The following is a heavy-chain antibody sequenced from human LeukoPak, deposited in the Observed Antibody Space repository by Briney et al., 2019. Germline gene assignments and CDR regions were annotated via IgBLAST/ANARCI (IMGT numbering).Heavy chain of an antibody. D-gene: IGHD6-6*01. CDR1: GYSISSGYY. Sequence: SETLSLTCTVSGYSISSGYYWGWIRPPPGKGLEWIGSIYHSGSTYYNPSLKSRVTISVDTSKNQFSLKLSSVTAADTAVYYCAREGIAAQTYSYMDVWGKGTTVTVSS. J-gene: IGHJ6*03. CDR3: AREGIAAQTYSYMDV. V-gene: IGHV4-38-2*02. CDR2: IYHSGST.